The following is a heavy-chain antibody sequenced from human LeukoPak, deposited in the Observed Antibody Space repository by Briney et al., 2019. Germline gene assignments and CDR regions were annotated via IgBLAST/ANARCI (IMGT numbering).Heavy chain of an antibody. D-gene: IGHD3-10*01. CDR1: GFTFSSYW. Sequence: GGSLRLSCAVSGFTFSSYWMHWVRQGPGKGLVWVSRISGDETTTSYADSVKGRFTIFRDNAKKTLFLQMNSLRVEDTAVYYCAGASTLDRGFVNYWGQGTLVTVPS. J-gene: IGHJ4*02. CDR3: AGASTLDRGFVNY. CDR2: ISGDETTT. V-gene: IGHV3-74*01.